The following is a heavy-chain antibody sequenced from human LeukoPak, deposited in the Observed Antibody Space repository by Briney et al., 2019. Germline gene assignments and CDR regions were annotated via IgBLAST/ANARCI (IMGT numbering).Heavy chain of an antibody. D-gene: IGHD3-10*01. J-gene: IGHJ4*02. CDR2: MNPSSGNA. V-gene: IGHV1-8*01. Sequence: ASVKVSCKASGYTFTSYDINWVRQATGQGPEWMGWMNPSSGNAGYAQRFQGRVTMTRDTSINTAYLELSSLRSEDTAVYYCASHTYYYSSGSFAYWGQGTLVTVSS. CDR1: GYTFTSYD. CDR3: ASHTYYYSSGSFAY.